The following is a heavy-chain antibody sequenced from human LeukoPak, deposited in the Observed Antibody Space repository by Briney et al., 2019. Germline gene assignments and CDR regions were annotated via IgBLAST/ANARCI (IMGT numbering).Heavy chain of an antibody. Sequence: SETLSLTCAVSGGSISSDNWWSWIRQPPGQGLEWIGEVLRSGSTNYNPSLKSRVTMSIDTSKNQFSLKLNSVTAADTAVYYCATYYDISGYRFDYWGQGTLVTVSS. CDR3: ATYYDISGYRFDY. CDR2: VLRSGST. D-gene: IGHD3-22*01. J-gene: IGHJ4*02. CDR1: GGSISSDNW. V-gene: IGHV4-4*02.